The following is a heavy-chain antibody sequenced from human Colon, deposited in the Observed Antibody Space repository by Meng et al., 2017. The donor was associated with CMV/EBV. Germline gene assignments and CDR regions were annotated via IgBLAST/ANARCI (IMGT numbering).Heavy chain of an antibody. CDR2: IYWDDDK. Sequence: QITLNESCPTLVKPTQTLTLTCTFSGFSLNTYEVGVGWFRQPPGKAPEWLALIYWDDDKRYRSSLGNRLTLTHDASKNQVVLTMTDMDPVDTATYYCAHKSLPAAFFDYWSQGTLVTVSS. CDR3: AHKSLPAAFFDY. V-gene: IGHV2-5*02. CDR1: GFSLNTYEVG. J-gene: IGHJ4*02. D-gene: IGHD2-2*01.